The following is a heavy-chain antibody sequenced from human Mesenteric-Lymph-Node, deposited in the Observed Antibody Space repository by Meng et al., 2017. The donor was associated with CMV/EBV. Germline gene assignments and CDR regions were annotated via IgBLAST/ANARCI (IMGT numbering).Heavy chain of an antibody. Sequence: SETLSLTCSFSDDSVRSECWSWIRQPPGRGLEWLGHVYDTGTTDYNPSLKNRLSISVDTYKNQFSLKLRSVTAADTAVYYCGRGTYSYDRSAYRDTGFDIWGQGTMVTVSS. CDR1: DDSVRSEC. J-gene: IGHJ3*02. CDR2: VYDTGTT. V-gene: IGHV4-59*02. CDR3: GRGTYSYDRSAYRDTGFDI. D-gene: IGHD3-22*01.